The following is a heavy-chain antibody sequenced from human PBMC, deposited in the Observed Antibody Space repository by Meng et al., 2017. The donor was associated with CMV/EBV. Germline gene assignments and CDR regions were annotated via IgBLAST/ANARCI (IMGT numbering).Heavy chain of an antibody. Sequence: FSVSSNYMSWVRQAPGKGLEWVSVIYSGANTYYADSVKGRFTISRDNSKNTLYLQMNSLRAEDTAVYYCARGGYDILTGYIAPFDYWGQGTLVTVSS. CDR3: ARGGYDILTGYIAPFDY. D-gene: IGHD3-9*01. CDR2: IYSGANT. J-gene: IGHJ4*02. CDR1: FSVSSNY. V-gene: IGHV3-53*01.